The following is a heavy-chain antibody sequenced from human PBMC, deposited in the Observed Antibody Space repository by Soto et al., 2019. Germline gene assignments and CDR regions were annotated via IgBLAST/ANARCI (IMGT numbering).Heavy chain of an antibody. CDR1: GFTFDYYA. J-gene: IGHJ6*02. D-gene: IGHD6-13*01. CDR2: ISWNSGSI. CDR3: AKDVGRSSSWYQARYYYYGMDV. Sequence: GGSLRLSCAASGFTFDYYAMHWVRQSPGKGLEWVSGISWNSGSIGYADSVKGRFTISRDNAKNSLYLQMNSLRAEDTALYYCAKDVGRSSSWYQARYYYYGMDVWGQGTTVTVSS. V-gene: IGHV3-9*01.